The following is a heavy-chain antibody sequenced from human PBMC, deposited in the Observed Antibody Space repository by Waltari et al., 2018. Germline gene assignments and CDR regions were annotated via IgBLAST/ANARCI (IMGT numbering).Heavy chain of an antibody. D-gene: IGHD3-22*01. J-gene: IGHJ4*02. CDR1: GGSISSGGYY. V-gene: IGHV4-31*03. Sequence: QVQLQESGPGLVKPSQTLSLTCTVSGGSISSGGYYWSWIRQHPGKGLEWIGYIYYSGNTYYNPSLKSRVTISVDTSKNQFSLKLSSVTAADTAVYYCARVADYDSSGYYYPRDYWGQGTLVTVSS. CDR2: IYYSGNT. CDR3: ARVADYDSSGYYYPRDY.